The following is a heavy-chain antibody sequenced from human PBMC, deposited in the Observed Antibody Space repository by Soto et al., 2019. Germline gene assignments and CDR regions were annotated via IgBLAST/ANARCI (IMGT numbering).Heavy chain of an antibody. D-gene: IGHD3-10*01. CDR2: IHGNNGNT. CDR1: GYTFTDSS. V-gene: IGHV1-3*05. Sequence: QVQLVQSGAEEKKPGASVKVSCKASGYTFTDSSMHWVRQAPGQRLEWMGWIHGNNGNTRYSQNFQGRVTITRDTSASTDYMELGSLTSEDTAVYYCARPMNYNDYLDYWGQGTLVTVSS. CDR3: ARPMNYNDYLDY. J-gene: IGHJ4*02.